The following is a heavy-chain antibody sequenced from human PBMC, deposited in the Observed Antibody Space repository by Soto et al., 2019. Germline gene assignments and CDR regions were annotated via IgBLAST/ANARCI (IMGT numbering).Heavy chain of an antibody. Sequence: SETLSLTCAVSGGSISSSNWWSWVRQPPGKGLEWIGEIYHSGSTNYNPSLKSRVTISVDTSKNQFSLKLSSVTAADTAVYYCARRGDGYNYYYYYGMDVWGQGTTVTVSS. J-gene: IGHJ6*02. CDR1: GGSISSSNW. V-gene: IGHV4-4*02. CDR2: IYHSGST. CDR3: ARRGDGYNYYYYYGMDV. D-gene: IGHD5-12*01.